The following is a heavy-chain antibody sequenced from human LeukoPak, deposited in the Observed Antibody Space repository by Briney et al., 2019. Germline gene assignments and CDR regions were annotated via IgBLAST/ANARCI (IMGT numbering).Heavy chain of an antibody. CDR2: INHSGST. D-gene: IGHD3-22*01. J-gene: IGHJ4*02. Sequence: SETLSLTCAVYGGSFSGYYWSWIRQPPGKGLEWIGEINHSGSTNYNPSLKSRVTISVDTSKNQFSLKLSSVTAADTAVYYCARARRYYYDSSGYLWGRGTLVTVSS. CDR1: GGSFSGYY. V-gene: IGHV4-34*01. CDR3: ARARRYYYDSSGYL.